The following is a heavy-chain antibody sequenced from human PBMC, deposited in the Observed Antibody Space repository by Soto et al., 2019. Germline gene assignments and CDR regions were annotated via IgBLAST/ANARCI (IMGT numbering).Heavy chain of an antibody. CDR1: GFTLINYP. V-gene: IGHV3-23*01. J-gene: IGHJ4*02. CDR3: ARHGERSFDY. Sequence: EVQLLESGGGLIHPGGSLRLSCVASGFTLINYPMSWVRQAPGKGLEWVSAGSSGSNTYYADSVKGRFTISRDNSKNTVYLQMNSLRGEDTAIYYCARHGERSFDYWGQGTLVTVSS. CDR2: GSSGSNT. D-gene: IGHD3-10*01.